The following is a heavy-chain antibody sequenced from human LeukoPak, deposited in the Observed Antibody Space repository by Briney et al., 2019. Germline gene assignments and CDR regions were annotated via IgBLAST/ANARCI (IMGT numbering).Heavy chain of an antibody. D-gene: IGHD3-16*01. V-gene: IGHV3-30*03. CDR3: ARDYGGTQDY. CDR2: ISYDGSNK. CDR1: GFTFSSYS. Sequence: GGSLRLSCAASGFTFSSYSMNWVRQAPGKGLEWVAVISYDGSNKYYADSVKGRFTISRDNSKNTLYLQMNSLRAEDTAVYYCARDYGGTQDYWGQGTLVTVSS. J-gene: IGHJ4*02.